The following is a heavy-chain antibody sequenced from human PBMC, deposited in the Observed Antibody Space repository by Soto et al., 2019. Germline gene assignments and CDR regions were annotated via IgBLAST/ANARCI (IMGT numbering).Heavy chain of an antibody. CDR2: ISAYNGNT. Sequence: ASVKVSCKASGYTFTSYGISWVRQAPGQGLEWMGWISAYNGNTNYAQKLQGRVTMTTDTSTSTAYMELRSLRSDDTAVYYCARAPYYDFWSGYRGPYYYYGMDVWCQGISVSVSS. CDR3: ARAPYYDFWSGYRGPYYYYGMDV. V-gene: IGHV1-18*04. J-gene: IGHJ6*02. D-gene: IGHD3-3*01. CDR1: GYTFTSYG.